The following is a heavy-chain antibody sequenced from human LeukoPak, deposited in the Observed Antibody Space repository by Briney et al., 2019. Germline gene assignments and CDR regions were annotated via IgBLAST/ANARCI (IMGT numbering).Heavy chain of an antibody. CDR2: INHSGST. CDR3: ARRRITFGGVIARAYYFDY. CDR1: GGSFSGYY. J-gene: IGHJ4*02. Sequence: PSETLSLTCAVYGGSFSGYYWSWIRQPPGKGLEWIGEINHSGSTNYNPSLKSRVTISVDTSKNQFSLKLSSVTAADTAVYYCARRRITFGGVIARAYYFDYWGQGTLVTVSS. D-gene: IGHD3-16*02. V-gene: IGHV4-34*01.